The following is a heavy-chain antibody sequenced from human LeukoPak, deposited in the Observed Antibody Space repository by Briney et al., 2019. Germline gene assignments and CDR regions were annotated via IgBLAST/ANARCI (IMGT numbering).Heavy chain of an antibody. CDR3: ALDYDSSGCFDY. CDR2: IYTSGST. V-gene: IGHV4-4*07. D-gene: IGHD3-22*01. Sequence: NSSETLSLTCTVSGGSISSYYWSWIRQPAGKGLEWIGRIYTSGSTNYNPSLRSRVTMSVDTSKNQFSLKLSSVTAADTAVYYCALDYDSSGCFDYWGQGTLATVSS. J-gene: IGHJ4*02. CDR1: GGSISSYY.